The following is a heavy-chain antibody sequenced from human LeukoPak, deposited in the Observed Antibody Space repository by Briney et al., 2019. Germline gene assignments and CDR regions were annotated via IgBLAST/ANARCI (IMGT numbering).Heavy chain of an antibody. CDR3: ARDGYSGSYPLAFDI. V-gene: IGHV4-59*01. CDR1: GGSISSYY. D-gene: IGHD1-26*01. CDR2: IYYSGST. J-gene: IGHJ3*02. Sequence: SETLSLTCTVSGGSISSYYWSWIRQPPGKGLEWIGYIYYSGSTNYNPSLKSRVTISVDTSKNQFSLKLSSVTAADTAVYYCARDGYSGSYPLAFDIWGQGTMVSVSS.